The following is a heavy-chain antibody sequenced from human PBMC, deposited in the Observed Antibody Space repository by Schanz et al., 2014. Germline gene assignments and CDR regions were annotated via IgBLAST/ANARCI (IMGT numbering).Heavy chain of an antibody. CDR1: GGTFSSYT. J-gene: IGHJ4*02. CDR3: ARGRGFYDY. Sequence: QLQLVQSGAEVKKPGSSVKVSCKLSGGTFSSYTISWMRQAPGQGLEWMGRIIPVLAIATYAQRFQGRVSITADTSTNTAYMELSSLTSEDTAVHYCARGRGFYDYWGQGTLVTVSS. D-gene: IGHD3-10*01. CDR2: IIPVLAIA. V-gene: IGHV1-69*02.